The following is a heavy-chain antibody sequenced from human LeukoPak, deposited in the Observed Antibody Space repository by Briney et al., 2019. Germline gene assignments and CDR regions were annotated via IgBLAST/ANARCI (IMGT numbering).Heavy chain of an antibody. CDR3: ARDPEAGSTTPDY. V-gene: IGHV3-30-3*01. CDR2: ISYDGSNK. Sequence: PGGSLRLSCAASGFTFSSYAMHWVRQAPGKGLEWVAVISYDGSNKYYADSVKGRFTISRDNSKNTLYLQMNSLRAEDTAVYYCARDPEAGSTTPDYWGQGTLVTVSS. CDR1: GFTFSSYA. J-gene: IGHJ4*02. D-gene: IGHD1-1*01.